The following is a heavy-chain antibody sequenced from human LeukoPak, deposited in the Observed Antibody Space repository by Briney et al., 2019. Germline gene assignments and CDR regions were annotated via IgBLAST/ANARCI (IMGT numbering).Heavy chain of an antibody. V-gene: IGHV1-24*01. CDR2: FDPEDGET. CDR1: GYTLTELS. CDR3: ATTLLYCSSTSRYLPFDY. J-gene: IGHJ4*02. D-gene: IGHD2-2*01. Sequence: ASVKVSCKVSGYTLTELSMHWVRQAPGKGLEWMGGFDPEDGETIYAQKFQGRVTMTEDTSTDTAYMELSSLRSEDTAVYYCATTLLYCSSTSRYLPFDYWGQGTLVTVSS.